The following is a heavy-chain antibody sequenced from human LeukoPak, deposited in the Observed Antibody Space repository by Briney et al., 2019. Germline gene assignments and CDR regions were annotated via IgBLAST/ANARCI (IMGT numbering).Heavy chain of an antibody. CDR3: ARGPYCSGGSCYFDY. V-gene: IGHV4-34*01. CDR1: GGSFSGYY. J-gene: IGHJ4*02. Sequence: SETLSLTCAVYGGSFSGYYWSWIRQPPGKGLEWIGEINHSGSTNYNPSLKSRVTISVDTSKNQFSLKLSSETAADTAVYYCARGPYCSGGSCYFDYWGQGTLVTVSS. D-gene: IGHD2-15*01. CDR2: INHSGST.